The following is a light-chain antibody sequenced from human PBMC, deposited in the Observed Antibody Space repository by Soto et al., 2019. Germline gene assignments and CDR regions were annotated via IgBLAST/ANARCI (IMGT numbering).Light chain of an antibody. CDR1: SGHSSYA. Sequence: QSVLTQSPSASASLGASVKLTCTLSSGHSSYAIAWHQQQPEKGPRYLMKLNSDGSHSKGDGIPDRFSGSSSGAERYLTISSLQSEDEADYYCQTWGTGIPYGVFGGGTKVTVL. CDR2: LNSDGSH. J-gene: IGLJ2*01. V-gene: IGLV4-69*01. CDR3: QTWGTGIPYGV.